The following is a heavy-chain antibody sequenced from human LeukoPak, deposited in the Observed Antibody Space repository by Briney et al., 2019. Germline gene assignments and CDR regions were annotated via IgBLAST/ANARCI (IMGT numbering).Heavy chain of an antibody. D-gene: IGHD6-19*01. J-gene: IGHJ3*02. V-gene: IGHV7-4-1*02. CDR1: GYTFTSYA. CDR3: AGSHPLSSGWYPDAFDI. Sequence: GASVKVSCKASGYTFTSYAMNWVRQAPGQGLEWMGWINTNTGNPTYAQGFTGRFVFSLDTSVSTAYLQISSLKAEDTAVYYCAGSHPLSSGWYPDAFDIWGQGTMVTVSS. CDR2: INTNTGNP.